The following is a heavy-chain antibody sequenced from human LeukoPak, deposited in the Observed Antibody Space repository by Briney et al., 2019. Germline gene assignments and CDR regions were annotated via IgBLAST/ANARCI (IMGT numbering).Heavy chain of an antibody. V-gene: IGHV4-34*01. J-gene: IGHJ5*02. CDR1: GGSFSGYY. CDR2: INHSGST. Sequence: SETLSLTCAVSGGSFSGYYWSWIRQPPGKGLEWIGEINHSGSTNYNPSLKSRVTISVDTSKNQFSLKLSSVTAADTGVYYCARGPWTYYYGSGSYGRDNWFDPWGQGTLVTVSS. CDR3: ARGPWTYYYGSGSYGRDNWFDP. D-gene: IGHD3-10*01.